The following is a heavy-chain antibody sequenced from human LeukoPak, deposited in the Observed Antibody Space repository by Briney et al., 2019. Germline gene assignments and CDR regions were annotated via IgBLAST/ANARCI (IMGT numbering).Heavy chain of an antibody. V-gene: IGHV1-46*01. D-gene: IGHD1-14*01. CDR2: INPSGGST. CDR3: ARDGHRTAFDI. J-gene: IGHJ3*02. CDR1: GYTFTSYY. Sequence: ASVKVSCKASGYTFTSYYMHWVRQAPGQALEWMGIINPSGGSTSYAQKFQGRVTMTRDTSTSTVYMELSSLRSEDTAVYYCARDGHRTAFDIWGQGTMVTVSS.